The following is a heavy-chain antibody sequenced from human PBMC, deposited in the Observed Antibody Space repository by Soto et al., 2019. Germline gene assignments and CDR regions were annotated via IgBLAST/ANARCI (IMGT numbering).Heavy chain of an antibody. Sequence: GGSLRLSCAASGFTFSSYAMSWVRQAPGKGLEWVSAISGSGGSTYYADSVKGRFTISRDNSKNTLFLQMNSLRAEDTAVYYCANFMYLAVADYWGQGTLVTVSS. CDR3: ANFMYLAVADY. J-gene: IGHJ4*02. D-gene: IGHD6-19*01. CDR1: GFTFSSYA. CDR2: ISGSGGST. V-gene: IGHV3-23*01.